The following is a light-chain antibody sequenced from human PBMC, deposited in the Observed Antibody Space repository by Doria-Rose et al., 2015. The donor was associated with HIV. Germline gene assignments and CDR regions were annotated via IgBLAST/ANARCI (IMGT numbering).Light chain of an antibody. CDR1: QSVSANY. V-gene: IGKV3-20*01. J-gene: IGKJ1*01. Sequence: TQSPGTLSLSPGERATLSCRASQSVSANYLAWYQQRPGQSHRLLIYGASSRATDIPDRFSGSGSGSDFILTISRLEPEDFAVYYCHQYASSRTFGQGTKVEIK. CDR2: GAS. CDR3: HQYASSRT.